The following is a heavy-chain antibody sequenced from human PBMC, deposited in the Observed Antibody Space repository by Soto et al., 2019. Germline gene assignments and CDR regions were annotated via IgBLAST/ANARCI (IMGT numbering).Heavy chain of an antibody. D-gene: IGHD6-19*01. V-gene: IGHV4-31*03. CDR3: ARGRDSGWPFDF. CDR2: IYYSGST. CDR1: GGSISSVGYY. Sequence: QVQLQESGPGLVKPSQTLSLTCTVSGGSISSVGYYWSWIRQHPGKGLEWIGYIYYSGSTYYNPSLKSRVTISVDASKNQFSLKLSSVTAADTAVYFCARGRDSGWPFDFWGQGSLVTVSS. J-gene: IGHJ4*02.